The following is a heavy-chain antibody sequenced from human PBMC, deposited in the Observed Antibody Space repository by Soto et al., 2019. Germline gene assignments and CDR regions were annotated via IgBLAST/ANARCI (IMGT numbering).Heavy chain of an antibody. CDR2: ISVRGDTT. CDR3: AKDRSMSSGSYYDFDY. Sequence: GGSLRLSCAASGFTFSAYAMAWVRQAPGKGLEWVSSISVRGDTTYYADSVKGRFTISRDSSRNTLYLQMNSLRAEDSAVYYCAKDRSMSSGSYYDFDYWGQGKLVTVSS. V-gene: IGHV3-23*01. CDR1: GFTFSAYA. D-gene: IGHD1-26*01. J-gene: IGHJ4*02.